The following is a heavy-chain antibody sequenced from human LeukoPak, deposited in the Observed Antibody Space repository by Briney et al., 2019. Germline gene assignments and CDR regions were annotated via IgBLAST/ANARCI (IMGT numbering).Heavy chain of an antibody. V-gene: IGHV3-23*01. CDR3: AKSYSSFGDYFDY. J-gene: IGHJ4*02. Sequence: GGSLRLSCAASGFTFSSYAMSWARQAPGKGPEWVSAISGSGGSTYYADSVKGRFTISRDNSKNTLYLQMNSLRAEDTAVYYCAKSYSSFGDYFDYWGQGTLVTVSS. CDR1: GFTFSSYA. CDR2: ISGSGGST. D-gene: IGHD6-19*01.